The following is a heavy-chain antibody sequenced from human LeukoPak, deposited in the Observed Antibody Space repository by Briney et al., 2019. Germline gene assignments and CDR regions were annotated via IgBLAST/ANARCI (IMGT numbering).Heavy chain of an antibody. CDR2: ISGSDGTT. J-gene: IGHJ4*02. Sequence: GSLRLSCAASGFTFSRFAMSWVRQAPGKDLEWVSSISGSDGTTYYAESVEGRFTISRDNSKNILYLQMNSLRADDTAVYYCAKDANYFDSSGYLIPFDYWGQGTLVTVSS. D-gene: IGHD3-22*01. V-gene: IGHV3-23*01. CDR3: AKDANYFDSSGYLIPFDY. CDR1: GFTFSRFA.